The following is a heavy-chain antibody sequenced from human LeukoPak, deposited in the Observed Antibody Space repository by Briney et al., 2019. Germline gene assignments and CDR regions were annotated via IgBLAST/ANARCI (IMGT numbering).Heavy chain of an antibody. D-gene: IGHD4-17*01. V-gene: IGHV3-48*04. J-gene: IGHJ6*02. CDR2: ISSISSTI. CDR1: GFTFSTYS. Sequence: LSGGSLRLSCAASGFTFSTYSRNWVRQAPGKGLEWVSYISSISSTIYYADSVKGRFTISRDNAKNSLYLQMNSLRVEDTAVYYCAREQYGYGMDVWGQGTLVTVSS. CDR3: AREQYGYGMDV.